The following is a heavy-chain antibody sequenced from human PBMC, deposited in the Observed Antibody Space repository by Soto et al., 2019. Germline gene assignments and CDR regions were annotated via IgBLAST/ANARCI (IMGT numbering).Heavy chain of an antibody. Sequence: SETLSLTCAVSGGSISSSNWWSWVRQPPGKGLEWIGEIYHSGSTNYNPSLKSRVTISVDKSKNQFSLKLSSVTAADTAVYYCARARKEAGTDYYYGMDVWGQGTTVTVYS. D-gene: IGHD6-19*01. CDR2: IYHSGST. CDR1: GGSISSSNW. CDR3: ARARKEAGTDYYYGMDV. V-gene: IGHV4-4*02. J-gene: IGHJ6*02.